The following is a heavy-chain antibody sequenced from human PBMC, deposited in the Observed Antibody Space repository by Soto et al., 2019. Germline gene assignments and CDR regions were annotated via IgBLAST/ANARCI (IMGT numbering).Heavy chain of an antibody. CDR3: AKDRLGSGPKNSFDY. Sequence: GGSLRLSCAASGFTFSSYAMSWVRQAPGKGLEWVSAISGSGGSTYYADTVKGRFTISRDNSKNTLYLQMNSLRAEDTAVYYCAKDRLGSGPKNSFDYWGQGTLVTVSS. D-gene: IGHD6-19*01. CDR2: ISGSGGST. CDR1: GFTFSSYA. V-gene: IGHV3-23*01. J-gene: IGHJ4*02.